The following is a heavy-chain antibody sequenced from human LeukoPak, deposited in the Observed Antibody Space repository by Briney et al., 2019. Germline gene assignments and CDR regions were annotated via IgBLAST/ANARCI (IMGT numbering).Heavy chain of an antibody. J-gene: IGHJ4*02. V-gene: IGHV4-31*03. CDR1: GGSISSGGYY. D-gene: IGHD3-3*01. CDR3: ARVRYYDFWSGYYTGEGPFDY. CDR2: IYYSGST. Sequence: SETLSLTCTVSGGSISSGGYYWSWIRQHPGTGLEWIGYIYYSGSTYYNPSLKSRVTISVDTSKNQFSLKLSSVTAADTAVYYCARVRYYDFWSGYYTGEGPFDYWGQGTLVTVSS.